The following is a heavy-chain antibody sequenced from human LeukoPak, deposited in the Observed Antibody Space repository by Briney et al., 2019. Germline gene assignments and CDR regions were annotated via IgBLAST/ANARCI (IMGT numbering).Heavy chain of an antibody. Sequence: SETLSLTCTVSGYSISSGYYWAWIRQPPGKGLEWIGSIYHSGSTYYNPSLKSRVTISVDTSKNQFSLKLSSVTAADTAVYYCARTYYYDSSGYYDYWGQGTLVTVSS. J-gene: IGHJ4*02. V-gene: IGHV4-38-2*02. D-gene: IGHD3-22*01. CDR1: GYSISSGYY. CDR3: ARTYYYDSSGYYDY. CDR2: IYHSGST.